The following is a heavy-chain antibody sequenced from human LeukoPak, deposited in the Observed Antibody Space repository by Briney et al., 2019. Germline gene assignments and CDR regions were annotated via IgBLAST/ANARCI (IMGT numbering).Heavy chain of an antibody. V-gene: IGHV3-7*01. CDR3: ARGNLYYYDSSGYYFKFDY. CDR1: GFTFSSYW. CDR2: IKQDGSEK. D-gene: IGHD3-22*01. J-gene: IGHJ4*02. Sequence: GGSLRLSCAASGFTFSSYWMSWVRQAPGKGLEWVANIKQDGSEKYYVDSVKGRFTISRDNAKNSLYLQMNSLRAEDTAVYYCARGNLYYYDSSGYYFKFDYWGQGTLVTVSS.